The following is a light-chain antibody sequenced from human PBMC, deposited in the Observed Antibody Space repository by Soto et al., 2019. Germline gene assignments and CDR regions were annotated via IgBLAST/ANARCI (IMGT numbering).Light chain of an antibody. CDR2: LGS. CDR1: QGLLYSNGYNY. V-gene: IGKV2-28*01. J-gene: IGKJ3*01. Sequence: DVVMTQSPLSLPVTPGEPASISCRSSQGLLYSNGYNYLDWYLQKPGQSPQLLIYLGSNRASGVPDRFSGSGSGTDFTLKISRVEPEDVGVYYCMQARHIPFTFGPGTKVHIK. CDR3: MQARHIPFT.